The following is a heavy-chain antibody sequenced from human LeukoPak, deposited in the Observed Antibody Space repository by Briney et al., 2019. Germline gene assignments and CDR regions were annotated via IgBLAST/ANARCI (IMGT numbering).Heavy chain of an antibody. CDR3: ATEGFERYYGSAFDI. CDR2: ISYDGRNK. Sequence: QSGGSLSLACAPSGLTFGRYAMQWVRQAPGRGLEWVAVISYDGRNKNYADSVKGRFTLSRDNSNNTLYLQLNSLRAEDTAVYCCATEGFERYYGSAFDIWGKGTMVTVSS. J-gene: IGHJ3*02. CDR1: GLTFGRYA. D-gene: IGHD1-26*01. V-gene: IGHV3-30*04.